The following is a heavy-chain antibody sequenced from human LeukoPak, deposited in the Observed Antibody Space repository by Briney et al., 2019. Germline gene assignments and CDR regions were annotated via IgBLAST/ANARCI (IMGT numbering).Heavy chain of an antibody. V-gene: IGHV1-2*06. CDR3: ARVPKGSTSCCLDY. CDR1: GYTFTGYY. D-gene: IGHD2-2*01. Sequence: ASVKVSCKASGYTFTGYYMHWVRQAPGQGLEWMGRINPNSGGTNYAQKFQGRVTITRNTSISTAYMELSSLRSEDTAMYYCARVPKGSTSCCLDYWGQGTLVTVSS. CDR2: INPNSGGT. J-gene: IGHJ4*02.